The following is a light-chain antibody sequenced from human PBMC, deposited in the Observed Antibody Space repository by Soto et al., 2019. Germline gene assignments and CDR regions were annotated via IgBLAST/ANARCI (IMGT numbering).Light chain of an antibody. J-gene: IGKJ5*01. V-gene: IGKV3-15*01. CDR3: QQYNNWPSIT. CDR1: QSVRSN. CDR2: GAS. Sequence: EIVMTQSPATRSVSPLGIAALSVMASQSVRSNLAWYQQKPGQAPRLLIYGASTRATGIPARFSGSGSGTEFTLAISSLQSEDFAVYYCQQYNNWPSITFGQGTRLEIK.